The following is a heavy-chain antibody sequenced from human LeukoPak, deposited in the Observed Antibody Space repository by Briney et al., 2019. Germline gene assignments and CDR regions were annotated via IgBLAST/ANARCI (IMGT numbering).Heavy chain of an antibody. D-gene: IGHD2-2*02. Sequence: SVKVSCKASGGTFSSYAISWVRQAPGQGLEWMGGIIPIFGTANYAQKFRGRVTITADESTSTAYMELSSLRSEDTAVYYCAREVRKIVVVPAAIKFNWFDPWGQGTLVTVSS. CDR3: AREVRKIVVVPAAIKFNWFDP. J-gene: IGHJ5*02. V-gene: IGHV1-69*13. CDR2: IIPIFGTA. CDR1: GGTFSSYA.